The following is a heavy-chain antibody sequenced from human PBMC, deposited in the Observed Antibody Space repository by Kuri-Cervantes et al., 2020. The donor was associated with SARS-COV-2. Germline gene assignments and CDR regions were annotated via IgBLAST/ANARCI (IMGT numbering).Heavy chain of an antibody. J-gene: IGHJ4*02. CDR1: GFTFSDYY. D-gene: IGHD3-22*01. CDR2: ISSSSTI. V-gene: IGHV3-69-1*01. CDR3: ARDLYDNSGYYSPHVFDY. Sequence: GGSLRLSCAASGFTFSDYYMNWVRQAPGKGLEWVSSISSSSTIYYADSVKGRFTISRDNAKNPLYLQMNSLRAEDTAVCYCARDLYDNSGYYSPHVFDYWGQGTLVTVSS.